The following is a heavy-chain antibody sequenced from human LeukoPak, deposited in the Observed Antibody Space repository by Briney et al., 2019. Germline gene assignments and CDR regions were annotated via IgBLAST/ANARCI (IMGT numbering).Heavy chain of an antibody. V-gene: IGHV4-39*01. J-gene: IGHJ4*02. CDR2: IHKSGST. Sequence: PSETLSFTCTVYAGSISSGAYYWRWIRLPPGKRLDWIGSIHKSGSTYYNPSLKSRVTISVDTSKNQFSLKLSSVTAADTAVYYCARRVMGATNYFDYWGQGTLVTVSA. D-gene: IGHD1-26*01. CDR3: ARRVMGATNYFDY. CDR1: AGSISSGAYY.